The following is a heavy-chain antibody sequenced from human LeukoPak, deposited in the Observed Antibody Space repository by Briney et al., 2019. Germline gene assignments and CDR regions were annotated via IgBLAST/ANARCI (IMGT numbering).Heavy chain of an antibody. J-gene: IGHJ4*02. CDR1: GYTFTGYY. V-gene: IGHV1-2*02. CDR3: AREGDCGGDCYPAGYSFDY. CDR2: INPNSGGT. D-gene: IGHD2-21*02. Sequence: ASVKVSCKASGYTFTGYYMHWVRQAPGQGLEWMGWINPNSGGTNYAQKFQGRVTMTRDTSISTAYMELSRLRSDDTAVYYCAREGDCGGDCYPAGYSFDYWGQGTLVTVSS.